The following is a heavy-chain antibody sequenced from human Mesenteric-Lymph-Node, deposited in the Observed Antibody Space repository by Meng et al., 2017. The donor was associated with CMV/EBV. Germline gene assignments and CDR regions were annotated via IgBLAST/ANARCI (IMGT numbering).Heavy chain of an antibody. V-gene: IGHV4-4*02. CDR2: IYQSGAT. CDR3: TRGYSTSFY. D-gene: IGHD2-8*01. Sequence: PTCAVSGGSIDNTNWWSWVRQSPGQGLQWIGEIYQSGATEYSPSLKGRVTIEVDKSKNQCSLNLTSVTAADTAIYYCTRGYSTSFYWGQGALVTVS. J-gene: IGHJ4*02. CDR1: GGSIDNTNW.